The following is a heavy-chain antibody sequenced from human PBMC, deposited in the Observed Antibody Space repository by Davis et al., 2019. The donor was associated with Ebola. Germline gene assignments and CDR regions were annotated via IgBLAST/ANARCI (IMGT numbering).Heavy chain of an antibody. Sequence: GESLKISCAASGFTFSSYWMHWVRQAPGKGLVWDSRINSDGSSTSYADSVKGRFTISRDNAKNTLYLQMNSLRAEDTAVYYCARDREILGYCSSTSCYLRDYYYYGMDVWGQGTTVTVSS. D-gene: IGHD2-2*01. CDR2: INSDGSST. CDR1: GFTFSSYW. V-gene: IGHV3-74*01. CDR3: ARDREILGYCSSTSCYLRDYYYYGMDV. J-gene: IGHJ6*02.